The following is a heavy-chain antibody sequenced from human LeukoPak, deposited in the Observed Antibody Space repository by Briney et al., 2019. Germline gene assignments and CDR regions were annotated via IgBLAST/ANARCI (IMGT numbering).Heavy chain of an antibody. CDR1: GYSISSGYY. Sequence: SETLSLTCTVSGYSISSGYYWGWIRQPPGKGLEWIGSIYHSGSTNYNPSLKSRVTMSVDTSKNQFSLKLSSVTAADTAVYYCARAKMVRGLYYYYYMDVWGKGTTVTISS. V-gene: IGHV4-38-2*02. CDR3: ARAKMVRGLYYYYYMDV. J-gene: IGHJ6*03. D-gene: IGHD3-10*01. CDR2: IYHSGST.